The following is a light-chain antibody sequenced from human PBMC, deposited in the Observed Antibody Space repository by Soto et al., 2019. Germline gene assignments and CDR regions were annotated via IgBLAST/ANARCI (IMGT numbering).Light chain of an antibody. CDR2: EVS. V-gene: IGLV2-14*01. CDR1: SSDVGGYNY. Sequence: QSALTQPASVSGSPGQSITISCTGTSSDVGGYNYVSWYQHHPGKAPKLMIFEVSNRPSGVSNRFSGSKSSNTASLTISGLQAEDEADYYCSSYTSSSTLVVFGGGTKLTVL. J-gene: IGLJ2*01. CDR3: SSYTSSSTLVV.